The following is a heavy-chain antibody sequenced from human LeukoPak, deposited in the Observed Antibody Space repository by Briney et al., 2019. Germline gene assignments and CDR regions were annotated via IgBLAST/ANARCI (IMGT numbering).Heavy chain of an antibody. CDR2: IIAYNGNT. J-gene: IGHJ3*02. D-gene: IGHD3-22*01. V-gene: IGHV1-18*01. CDR1: GGTFSSYA. CDR3: ARDRRHYYDSSGYYGGAFDI. Sequence: ASVKVSCKASGGTFSSYAISWVRQAPGQGLEWMGGIIAYNGNTNYAQKLQGRVTMTTDTSTSTAYMELRSLRSDDTAVYYCARDRRHYYDSSGYYGGAFDIWGQGTMVTVSS.